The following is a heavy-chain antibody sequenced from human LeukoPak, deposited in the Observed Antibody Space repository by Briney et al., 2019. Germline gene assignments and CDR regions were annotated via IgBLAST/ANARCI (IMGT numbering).Heavy chain of an antibody. CDR1: GFTFSSYS. V-gene: IGHV3-21*01. CDR3: ARDPYSGLFDY. Sequence: GGSLRLSCAASGFTFSSYSMNWVRQAPGKGLEWVSSISTSSCYIYYADSVKGRFTVSRDNAKNSLYLQMNSLRAEDTAVYYCARDPYSGLFDYWGQGTLVTVSS. D-gene: IGHD4-11*01. J-gene: IGHJ4*02. CDR2: ISTSSCYI.